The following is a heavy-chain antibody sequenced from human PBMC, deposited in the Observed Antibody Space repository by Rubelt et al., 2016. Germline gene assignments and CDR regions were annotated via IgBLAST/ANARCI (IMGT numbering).Heavy chain of an antibody. CDR2: IRNKVQSHHT. CDR1: GFTFSSYT. Sequence: EVQLLESGGGLVQPGGSLRLSCAASGFTFSSYTLNWVRQAPGKGLEWVCRIRNKVQSHHTEYAASVKGRFTVSMDDSMNSLYLQMNGQKTEYTAVDYCAREASYSYGDYVDYWGQGTLVTVSS. V-gene: IGHV3-72*01. CDR3: AREASYSYGDYVDY. D-gene: IGHD5-18*01. J-gene: IGHJ4*02.